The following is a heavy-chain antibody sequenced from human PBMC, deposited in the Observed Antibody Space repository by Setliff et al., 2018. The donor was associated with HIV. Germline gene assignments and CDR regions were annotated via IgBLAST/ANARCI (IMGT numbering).Heavy chain of an antibody. J-gene: IGHJ4*02. Sequence: GESLKISCQGSGDSFSNHWISWVRQVPGQGLEWMGNIDPSDSYTHYSPSFQGHVTISADKSISTAYLQWSSLKASDTAMYYCVRRPNYDDHRGWVYHFDYWGQGTLVTVSS. D-gene: IGHD3-22*01. CDR1: GDSFSNHW. CDR3: VRRPNYDDHRGWVYHFDY. CDR2: IDPSDSYT. V-gene: IGHV5-10-1*01.